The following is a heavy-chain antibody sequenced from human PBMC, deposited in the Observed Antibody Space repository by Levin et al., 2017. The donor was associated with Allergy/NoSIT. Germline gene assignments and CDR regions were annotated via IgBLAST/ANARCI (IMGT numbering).Heavy chain of an antibody. CDR3: ARGGYSSFDY. D-gene: IGHD6-13*01. Sequence: SETLSLTCTVSGGSISTYYWSWIRQPPGKGLEWIGYIYYSGSTNYNPSLKSRVTTSVDTSKNQFSLKLSSVTAADTAVYYCARGGYSSFDYWGQGTLVTVSS. CDR1: GGSISTYY. CDR2: IYYSGST. V-gene: IGHV4-59*01. J-gene: IGHJ4*02.